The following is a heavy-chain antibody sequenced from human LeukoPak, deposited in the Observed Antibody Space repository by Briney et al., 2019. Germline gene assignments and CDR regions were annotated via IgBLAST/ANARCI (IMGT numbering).Heavy chain of an antibody. CDR2: IYPGDSDT. Sequence: GESLKISCKASGYSFTSYWIGWVRQMPGKGLEWMGIIYPGDSDTRYSPSFQGQVTISADKSISTAYLQWSSLKASDTAMYYCAIAPIAAAGSFGNWFDPWGQGTLVTVSS. CDR1: GYSFTSYW. D-gene: IGHD6-13*01. V-gene: IGHV5-51*01. J-gene: IGHJ5*02. CDR3: AIAPIAAAGSFGNWFDP.